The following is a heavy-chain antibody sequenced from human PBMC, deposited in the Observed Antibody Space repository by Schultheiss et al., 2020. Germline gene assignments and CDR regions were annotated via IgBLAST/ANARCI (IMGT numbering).Heavy chain of an antibody. CDR2: IIPIFGTA. CDR1: GGTFSSYA. Sequence: VKVSCKASGGTFSSYAISWVRQAPGQGLEWMGGIIPIFGTANYAQKFQGRVTITADESTSTAYMELSSLRSEDTAVYYCARDRYCSGGSCYSHWFDPWGQGTLVTVS. CDR3: ARDRYCSGGSCYSHWFDP. V-gene: IGHV1-69*13. J-gene: IGHJ5*02. D-gene: IGHD2-15*01.